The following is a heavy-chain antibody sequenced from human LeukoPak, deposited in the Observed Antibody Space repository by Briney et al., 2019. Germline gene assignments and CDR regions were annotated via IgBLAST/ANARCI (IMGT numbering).Heavy chain of an antibody. V-gene: IGHV3-30*18. CDR2: ISYDANYE. CDR3: AKDASGGYHS. J-gene: IGHJ5*02. D-gene: IGHD3-10*01. Sequence: SGGSLRLSCAACGFTLSTHGMHWVRQAPGRGVEGVALISYDANYEYYADSVKGRFTISRDNSRNTVYLQMNSLRPEDTAVYYCAKDASGGYHSWGQGTLVTVSS. CDR1: GFTLSTHG.